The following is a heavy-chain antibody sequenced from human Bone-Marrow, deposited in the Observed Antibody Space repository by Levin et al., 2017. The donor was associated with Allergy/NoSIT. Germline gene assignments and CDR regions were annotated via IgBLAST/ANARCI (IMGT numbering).Heavy chain of an antibody. V-gene: IGHV4-61*01. J-gene: IGHJ4*02. Sequence: SQTLSLTCPVSGGSVSSGSYYWSWIRQPPGKGLEWIAYIYHSGSTKYNRSLKSRVTISLDTSRNQFSLRLTSLTAADTADYYCARGSYFGGLSFDCWGKGTLVTVSS. CDR1: GGSVSSGSYY. CDR3: ARGSYFGGLSFDC. D-gene: IGHD4-23*01. CDR2: IYHSGST.